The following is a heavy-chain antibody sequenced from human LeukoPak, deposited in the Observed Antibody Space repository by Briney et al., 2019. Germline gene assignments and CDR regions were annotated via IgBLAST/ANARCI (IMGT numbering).Heavy chain of an antibody. Sequence: SVKVSCKASGGTFSSYAISWVRQAPGQGLEWMGGITPIFGTANYAQKFQGRVTITADESTSTAYMELSSLRSEDTAVYYCAREWGVAGTMVRGVIDYYYYGMDVWGQGTTVTVSS. V-gene: IGHV1-69*13. D-gene: IGHD3-10*01. CDR1: GGTFSSYA. CDR3: AREWGVAGTMVRGVIDYYYYGMDV. J-gene: IGHJ6*02. CDR2: ITPIFGTA.